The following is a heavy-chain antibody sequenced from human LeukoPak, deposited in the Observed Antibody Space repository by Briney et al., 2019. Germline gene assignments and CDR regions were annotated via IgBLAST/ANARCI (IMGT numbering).Heavy chain of an antibody. Sequence: ASVKVSCKASGYILTGYYMHWVRQAPGQGLEWMGRINPNSGGTNYAQRFQGRVTMTRDTSISTAYMELSRLTSDDTAVYYCARLSWLRSPYYYGMDVWGQGTTVTVSS. J-gene: IGHJ6*02. CDR1: GYILTGYY. CDR2: INPNSGGT. V-gene: IGHV1-2*06. D-gene: IGHD5-12*01. CDR3: ARLSWLRSPYYYGMDV.